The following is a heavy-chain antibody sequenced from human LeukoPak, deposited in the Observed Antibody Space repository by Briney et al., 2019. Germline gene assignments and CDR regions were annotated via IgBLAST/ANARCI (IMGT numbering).Heavy chain of an antibody. CDR1: GFPFNAYW. CDR3: ARGVAAAGTLGLDY. D-gene: IGHD6-13*01. CDR2: ISYDGSNK. Sequence: GGSLRLSCAASGFPFNAYWMTWVRQAPGKGLEWVAVISYDGSNKYYADSVKGRFTISRDNSKNTLYLQMNSLRAEDTAVYYCARGVAAAGTLGLDYWGQGTLVTVSS. V-gene: IGHV3-30-3*01. J-gene: IGHJ4*02.